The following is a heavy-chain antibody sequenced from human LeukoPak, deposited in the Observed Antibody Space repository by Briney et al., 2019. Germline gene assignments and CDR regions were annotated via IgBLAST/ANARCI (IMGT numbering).Heavy chain of an antibody. D-gene: IGHD2/OR15-2a*01. J-gene: IGHJ4*02. Sequence: SETLSLTCTVSGGSISSSNYYWGWIRQPPGKGLEWTGSIYYSGSTYYNPSLKSRVTISVDTSKDQFSLKLSSVTAADTAVYYCARLPEYPDYWGQGTLVTVSS. CDR3: ARLPEYPDY. CDR1: GGSISSSNYY. V-gene: IGHV4-39*01. CDR2: IYYSGST.